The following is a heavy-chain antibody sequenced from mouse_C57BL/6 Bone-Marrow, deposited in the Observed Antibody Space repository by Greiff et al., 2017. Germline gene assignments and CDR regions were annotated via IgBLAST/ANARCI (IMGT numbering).Heavy chain of an antibody. V-gene: IGHV5-6*01. D-gene: IGHD4-1*01. CDR3: ARHRTGTPGYFDY. CDR1: GFTFSSYG. CDR2: ISSGGSYT. Sequence: EVQGVESGGDLVKPGGSLKLSCAASGFTFSSYGMSWVRQTPDKRLEWVATISSGGSYTYYPDSVKGRFTISRDNAKNTLYLQMSSLKSEDTAMYYCARHRTGTPGYFDYWGQGTTLTVSS. J-gene: IGHJ2*01.